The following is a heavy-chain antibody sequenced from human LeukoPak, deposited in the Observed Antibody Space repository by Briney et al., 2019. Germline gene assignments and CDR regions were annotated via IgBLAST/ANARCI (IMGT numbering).Heavy chain of an antibody. CDR3: AREEAVIAPADAFDI. Sequence: GGSLRLSCAASGFTFSSYSMNWVRQAPGKGLEWVSSISSSSSYIYYADSVKGRSTISRDNAKNSLYLQMNSLRAEDTAVYYCAREEAVIAPADAFDIWGQGTMVTVSS. D-gene: IGHD2-21*01. CDR2: ISSSSSYI. CDR1: GFTFSSYS. J-gene: IGHJ3*02. V-gene: IGHV3-21*01.